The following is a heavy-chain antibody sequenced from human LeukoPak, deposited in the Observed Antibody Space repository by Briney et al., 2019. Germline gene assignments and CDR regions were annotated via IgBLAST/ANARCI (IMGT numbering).Heavy chain of an antibody. CDR1: GAPISNYH. CDR3: ARHGGGYSFDH. D-gene: IGHD5-24*01. Sequence: SETLSLTCSVSGAPISNYHWRWIRQPPGKGLEWIGYIDNSGSTNYSPSLKSRVTMSIDTSKNQFSLNLSSVTAADTAVYYCARHGGGYSFDHWGQGTLVTVSS. V-gene: IGHV4-59*08. J-gene: IGHJ4*02. CDR2: IDNSGST.